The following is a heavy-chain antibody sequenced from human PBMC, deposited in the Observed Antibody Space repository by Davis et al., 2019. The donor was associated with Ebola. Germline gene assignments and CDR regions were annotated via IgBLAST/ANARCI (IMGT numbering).Heavy chain of an antibody. J-gene: IGHJ4*02. CDR2: ISGSGDST. CDR3: AKDLVVVAATESY. CDR1: GLTFSNSD. D-gene: IGHD2-15*01. Sequence: PGGSLRLSCTGSGLTFSNSDMSWVRQAPGKGLEWVSAISGSGDSTNYADSVKGRFTISRDNSKTTVFLQMNSLRAEDTAVYYCAKDLVVVAATESYWGQGTLVTVSS. V-gene: IGHV3-23*01.